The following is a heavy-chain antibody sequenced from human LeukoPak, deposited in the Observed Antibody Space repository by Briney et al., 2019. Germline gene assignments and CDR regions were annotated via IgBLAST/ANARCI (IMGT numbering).Heavy chain of an antibody. Sequence: GGSLRLSCAASGFIFSSYGMHWVRQAPGKGLEWVAFIRYDGSNKYYADSVKGRFTISRDNSKNTLYLQMNSLRAEDTAVYYCARRYCSSTSCSPRSSCFDYWGQGTLVTVSS. D-gene: IGHD2-2*01. CDR1: GFIFSSYG. CDR2: IRYDGSNK. V-gene: IGHV3-30*02. CDR3: ARRYCSSTSCSPRSSCFDY. J-gene: IGHJ4*02.